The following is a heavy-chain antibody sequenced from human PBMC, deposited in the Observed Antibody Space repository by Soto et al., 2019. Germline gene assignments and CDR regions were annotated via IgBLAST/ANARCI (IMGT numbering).Heavy chain of an antibody. Sequence: QMQLVQSGPEVKKPGTSVKVSCKASGFTFGTSAIQWVRQTRGHRPEWIGWIVVGTGNTNYAQKFQERVTITRDMSTSTTYMELDSLISEDTAVYYCAADREPTDPYKWVDPWGQGTLVTVSS. CDR1: GFTFGTSA. V-gene: IGHV1-58*02. D-gene: IGHD1-1*01. CDR3: AADREPTDPYKWVDP. CDR2: IVVGTGNT. J-gene: IGHJ5*02.